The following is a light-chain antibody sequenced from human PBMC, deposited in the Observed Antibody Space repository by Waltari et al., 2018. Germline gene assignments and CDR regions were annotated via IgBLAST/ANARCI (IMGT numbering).Light chain of an antibody. CDR3: QHYLRLPVT. V-gene: IGKV3-20*01. CDR1: QSVTRA. Sequence: EIVLTHSPSTLSLSPGESATPSCRTSQSVTRALAWYQQKPGQAPRLLIYGASNRATGIPDRFSGSGSGTDFSLTISSLEPEDFAVYYCQHYLRLPVTFGQGTKVEVK. J-gene: IGKJ1*01. CDR2: GAS.